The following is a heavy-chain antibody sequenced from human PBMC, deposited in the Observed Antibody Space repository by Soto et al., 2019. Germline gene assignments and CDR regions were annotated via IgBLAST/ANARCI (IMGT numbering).Heavy chain of an antibody. J-gene: IGHJ4*02. CDR3: AKSGYYGSGSYPPAAY. CDR2: ISGSGGST. D-gene: IGHD3-10*01. CDR1: GLTFSSYA. V-gene: IGHV3-23*01. Sequence: GGSLRLSCAASGLTFSSYAMSWVRQAPGKGLEWVSAISGSGGSTYYADSVKGRFTISRDNSKNTLYLQMNSLRAEDTAVYYCAKSGYYGSGSYPPAAYWGQGTLVTVSS.